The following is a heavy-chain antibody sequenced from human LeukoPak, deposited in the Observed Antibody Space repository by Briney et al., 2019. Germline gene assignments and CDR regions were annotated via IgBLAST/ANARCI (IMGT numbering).Heavy chain of an antibody. V-gene: IGHV4-34*01. CDR3: ARVDSSAAFDI. J-gene: IGHJ3*02. CDR1: GGSFSGYY. Sequence: PSETLSLTCAVYGGSFSGYYWSWIRQPPGKGLEWIGEINHSGSTNYNPSLKSRVTISGDTSKNQFSLKLSSVTAADTAVYYCARVDSSAAFDIWGQGTMVTVSS. CDR2: INHSGST. D-gene: IGHD3-22*01.